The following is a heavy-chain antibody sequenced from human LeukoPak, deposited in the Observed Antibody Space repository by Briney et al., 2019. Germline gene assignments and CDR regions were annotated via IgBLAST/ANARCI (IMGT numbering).Heavy chain of an antibody. D-gene: IGHD3-22*01. CDR2: IYSGGTT. Sequence: GGSLRLSCAASGFTVSGNYMNWVRQAPGKGLEWVSVIYSGGTTYYADSVKGRFTISRDNSKNTLYLQMNSLRAEDTAIYYCARDFVDSSGYYSHFDYWGQGTLVTVSS. J-gene: IGHJ4*02. CDR1: GFTVSGNY. V-gene: IGHV3-53*01. CDR3: ARDFVDSSGYYSHFDY.